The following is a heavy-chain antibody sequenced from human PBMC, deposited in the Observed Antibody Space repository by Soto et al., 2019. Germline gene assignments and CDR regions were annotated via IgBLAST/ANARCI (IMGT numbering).Heavy chain of an antibody. CDR1: GFTFSSYA. D-gene: IGHD3-22*01. V-gene: IGHV3-23*01. CDR3: AKAFYYYDSSGYYYYYYGMDV. CDR2: ISGSGGST. J-gene: IGHJ6*02. Sequence: GGSLRLSYAASGFTFSSYAMNWVRQAPGKGLEWVSAISGSGGSTYYADSVKGRFTISRDNSKNTLYLQMDSLRAEDTAVYYCAKAFYYYDSSGYYYYYYGMDVWGQGTTVTVSS.